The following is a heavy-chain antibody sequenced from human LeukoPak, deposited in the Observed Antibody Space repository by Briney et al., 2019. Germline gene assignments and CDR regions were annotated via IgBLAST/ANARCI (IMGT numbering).Heavy chain of an antibody. J-gene: IGHJ4*02. D-gene: IGHD5-12*01. V-gene: IGHV4-59*01. CDR3: ARGGGYASPIGY. CDR1: GGSISTYY. CDR2: IYHSGST. Sequence: PSETLSLTCTLSGGSISTYYWGWIRQPPGKELEWIGYIYHSGSTNYNPSLKSRVTISVDTSKNQFSLKLSSVTAADTAVYYCARGGGYASPIGYWGQGALVTVSS.